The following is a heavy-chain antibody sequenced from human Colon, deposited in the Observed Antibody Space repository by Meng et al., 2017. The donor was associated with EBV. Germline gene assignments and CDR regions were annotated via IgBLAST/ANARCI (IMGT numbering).Heavy chain of an antibody. J-gene: IGHJ4*02. Sequence: VQSGFELKKPGASGKVSCKASGYTFTSYAMKWVRQAPGQGLEWMGWINTNTGNPTYAQGFTGRFVFSLDTSVSTAYLQISSLKAADTAVYYCARLYCSGGSCYTIDYWGQGTLVTVSS. CDR2: INTNTGNP. CDR1: GYTFTSYA. V-gene: IGHV7-4-1*02. D-gene: IGHD2-15*01. CDR3: ARLYCSGGSCYTIDY.